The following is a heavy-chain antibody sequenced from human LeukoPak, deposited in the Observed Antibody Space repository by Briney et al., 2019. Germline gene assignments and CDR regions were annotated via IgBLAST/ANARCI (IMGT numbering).Heavy chain of an antibody. CDR1: GVSISSSAYH. CDR3: ARVGRFRYSSGGSCRYNWCDP. D-gene: IGHD2-15*01. J-gene: IGHJ5*02. Sequence: SQTLSHTCSVSGVSISSSAYHWSWSRQPPGKGLEWIGEINHSGSTNYNPSLKSRVTISVDTSKNQFSLKLSSVTAADTAVYYCARVGRFRYSSGGSCRYNWCDPWGQGTLVTVSS. CDR2: INHSGST. V-gene: IGHV4-39*07.